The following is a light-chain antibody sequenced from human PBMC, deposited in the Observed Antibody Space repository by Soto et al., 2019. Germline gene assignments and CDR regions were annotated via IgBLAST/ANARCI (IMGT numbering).Light chain of an antibody. CDR3: SAYTARITLV. J-gene: IGLJ3*02. Sequence: QSALTQPASVSGSPGQSITISCTGTSGDIGSYNRVSWYQQHPGKAPKLIIYEVRNRPSGISSRFSGSRSGNTASLTISGLQPEDEGDYYCSAYTARITLVFGGGTKLTVL. V-gene: IGLV2-14*01. CDR1: SGDIGSYNR. CDR2: EVR.